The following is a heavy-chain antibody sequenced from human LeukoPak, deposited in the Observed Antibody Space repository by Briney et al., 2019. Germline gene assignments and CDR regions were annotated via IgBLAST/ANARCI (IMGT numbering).Heavy chain of an antibody. J-gene: IGHJ4*02. Sequence: TSQTLSLTCTVSGGSISSGSYYWSWIRQPPGKGLEWIGYIYYSGSINYNPSLKRRVTISVDTSKNQSSLKLSSVTAADTAVYYCARLGMYSSGWYRYWGQGTLVTVSS. CDR2: IYYSGSI. CDR3: ARLGMYSSGWYRY. D-gene: IGHD6-19*01. V-gene: IGHV4-61*01. CDR1: GGSISSGSYY.